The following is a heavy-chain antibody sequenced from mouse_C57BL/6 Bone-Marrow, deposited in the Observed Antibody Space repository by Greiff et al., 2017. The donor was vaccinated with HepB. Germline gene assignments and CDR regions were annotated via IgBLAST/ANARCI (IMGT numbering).Heavy chain of an antibody. V-gene: IGHV5-16*01. J-gene: IGHJ3*01. CDR1: GFTFSDYY. CDR3: ASSGLDYGSSPWFAY. CDR2: INYDGSST. Sequence: EVKLVESEGGLVQPGSSMKLSCTASGFTFSDYYMAWVRQVPEKGLEWVANINYDGSSTYYLDSLKSRFIISRDNAKNILYLQMSSLKSEDTATYYCASSGLDYGSSPWFAYWGQGTLVTVSA. D-gene: IGHD1-1*01.